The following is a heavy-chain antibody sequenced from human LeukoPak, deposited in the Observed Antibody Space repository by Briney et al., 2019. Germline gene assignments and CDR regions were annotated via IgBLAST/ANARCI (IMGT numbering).Heavy chain of an antibody. Sequence: ASETLSLTCTVSGGSISTNDYFWSCIRQSPEKGLECIGYIHYSGITKSNPSLESRLTLSVDTSKNQLSLRLTSVTAADTAVYYCARAPLTTATSDYFDLWRLGTLVTVSS. J-gene: IGHJ4*02. CDR3: ARAPLTTATSDYFDL. CDR2: IHYSGIT. D-gene: IGHD4-17*01. CDR1: GGSISTNDYF. V-gene: IGHV4-30-4*01.